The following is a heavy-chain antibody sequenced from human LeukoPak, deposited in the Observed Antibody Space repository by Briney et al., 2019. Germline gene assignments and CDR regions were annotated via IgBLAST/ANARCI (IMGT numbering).Heavy chain of an antibody. Sequence: GGSLRLSCAASGFSVSSNYMSWVRQAPGKGLEWVSVIYSGDNTYYADSVKGRFTISRHHSENTLSLQMNSLRAEDTAVYYCAKVSGWQYTHGYFDYWGQGALVTVSS. CDR1: GFSVSSNY. J-gene: IGHJ4*02. CDR2: IYSGDNT. V-gene: IGHV3-53*04. CDR3: AKVSGWQYTHGYFDY. D-gene: IGHD6-25*01.